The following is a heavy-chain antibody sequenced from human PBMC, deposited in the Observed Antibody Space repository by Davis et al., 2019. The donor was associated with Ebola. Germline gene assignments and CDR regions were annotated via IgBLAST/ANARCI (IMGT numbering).Heavy chain of an antibody. CDR1: GGSISSGGYS. D-gene: IGHD1-14*01. CDR3: TRVLRSNDHAFFAY. CDR2: INHSGST. J-gene: IGHJ4*02. V-gene: IGHV4-30-2*01. Sequence: MPSETLSLTCAVSGGSISSGGYSWSWIRQPPGKGLEWIGYINHSGSTNHNPSLRSRVTISVDPSKNQFSLKLSSVTAADTAVYYCTRVLRSNDHAFFAYWGQGTLVTVSS.